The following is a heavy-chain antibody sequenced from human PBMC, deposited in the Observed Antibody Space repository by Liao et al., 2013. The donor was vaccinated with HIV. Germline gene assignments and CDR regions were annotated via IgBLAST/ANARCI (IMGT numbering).Heavy chain of an antibody. Sequence: QVQLQESGPGLVKPSETLSLTCTVSGGSISSSTYYWGWIRQPPGKGLEWIGSIYYSGSTYYNPSLKSRVTISVDTSKSQFSLRLNSVTAADTAVYYCARVSEDYGDYDAFDIWAKGQWSLSLQ. CDR2: IYYSGST. CDR1: GGSISSSTYY. V-gene: IGHV4-39*07. D-gene: IGHD4-17*01. J-gene: IGHJ3*02. CDR3: ARVSEDYGDYDAFDI.